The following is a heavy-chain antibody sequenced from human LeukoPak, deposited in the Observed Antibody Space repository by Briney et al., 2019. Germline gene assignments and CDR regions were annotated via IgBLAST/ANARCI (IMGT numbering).Heavy chain of an antibody. J-gene: IGHJ4*02. CDR3: ARGEGDSHDY. Sequence: GASVKVSCKSSGNIFTAYFMHWVRQAPGHGLKWMGCINPNSGGTKYAQKFQGRVSMTRDTSISTDYMDLSSLRSDDTAVYYCARGEGDSHDYWGEGALVTVSS. V-gene: IGHV1-2*02. D-gene: IGHD6-13*01. CDR2: INPNSGGT. CDR1: GNIFTAYF.